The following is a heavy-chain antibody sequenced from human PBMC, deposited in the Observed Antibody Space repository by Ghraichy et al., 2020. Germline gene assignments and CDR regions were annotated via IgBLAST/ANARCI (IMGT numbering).Heavy chain of an antibody. V-gene: IGHV4-39*01. D-gene: IGHD3-22*01. J-gene: IGHJ4*02. CDR1: NASISSSSSY. CDR3: ARQSFYDSSGYYYDY. Sequence: SQTLSLTCTVSNASISSSSSYWGWIRQPPGKGMEWIGSIYFGGSTDYNPSLKSRVTMSVDTSKNQFSLDLTSVTAADTAVYYCARQSFYDSSGYYYDYWGQGTLVTVSS. CDR2: IYFGGST.